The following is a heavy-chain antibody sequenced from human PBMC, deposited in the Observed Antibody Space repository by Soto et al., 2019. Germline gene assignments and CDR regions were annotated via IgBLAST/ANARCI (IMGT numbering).Heavy chain of an antibody. CDR1: GYTFTSYD. D-gene: IGHD6-13*01. V-gene: IGHV1-8*01. CDR3: ARVEGYPSSWYADDWYFDL. J-gene: IGHJ2*01. CDR2: MNPNSGNT. Sequence: QVQLVQSGAEVKKPGASVKVSCKASGYTFTSYDINWVRQATGQGLEWMGWMNPNSGNTGYAQKFQGRVTMTRNTXXGXAXXELSSLRSEDTAVYYCARVEGYPSSWYADDWYFDLWGRGTLVTVSS.